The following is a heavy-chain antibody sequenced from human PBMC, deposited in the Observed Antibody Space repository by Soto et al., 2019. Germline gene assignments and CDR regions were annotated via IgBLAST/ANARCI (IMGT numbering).Heavy chain of an antibody. J-gene: IGHJ6*02. V-gene: IGHV1-8*01. CDR1: GYSFTSYD. CDR3: ARGKAAAGTWYYGMDV. Sequence: ASVKVSCEACGYSFTSYDISWVRQATGQGLEWMGWMNPNSGNTGYAQKFQGRVTMTRNTSISTAYMELSSLRSEDTAVYYCARGKAAAGTWYYGMDVWGQGTTVTVSS. D-gene: IGHD6-13*01. CDR2: MNPNSGNT.